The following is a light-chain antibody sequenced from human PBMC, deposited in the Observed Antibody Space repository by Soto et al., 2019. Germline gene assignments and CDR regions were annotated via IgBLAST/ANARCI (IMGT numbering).Light chain of an antibody. CDR3: QQRNNWPLT. CDR1: QSVSTS. V-gene: IGKV3-11*01. CDR2: DAS. Sequence: EIVLTQSPATLSLSPGERATLSCRASQSVSTSLVWYQHKPGQAPRLLLYDASNRATGVPARFSGSGSGTDFTLTISSLEPEDCAVYYCQQRNNWPLTFGGGTKVEIK. J-gene: IGKJ4*01.